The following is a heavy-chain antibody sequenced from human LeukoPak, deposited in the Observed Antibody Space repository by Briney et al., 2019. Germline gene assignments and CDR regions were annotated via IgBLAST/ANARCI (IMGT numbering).Heavy chain of an antibody. CDR1: GFTFSSYW. Sequence: GGSLRLSCAASGFTFSSYWMTWVRQAPGKGLEWVSSISSSRYIYSADSVRGRFTISRDNARNSLYLQMDSLRAEDTAMYYCAREKDQVRFFDFWGQGTLVTVSS. CDR2: ISSSRYI. CDR3: AREKDQVRFFDF. J-gene: IGHJ4*02. V-gene: IGHV3-21*01.